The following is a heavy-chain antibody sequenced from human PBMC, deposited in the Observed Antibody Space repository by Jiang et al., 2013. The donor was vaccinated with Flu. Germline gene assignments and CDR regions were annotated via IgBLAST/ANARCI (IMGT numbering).Heavy chain of an antibody. Sequence: LLKPSETLSLTCAVYGGSFSGYYWNWIRQPPGKGLEWIGEINHGGSTNYNSSLNSRVIISIDTSTNQFSLKLSSVTAADTAVYYCSRSTLREGTYFYDVSAYFFPDYWGQGTLVTVSS. CDR3: SRSTLREGTYFYDVSAYFFPDY. D-gene: IGHD3-22*01. CDR1: GGSFSGYY. CDR2: INHGGST. V-gene: IGHV4-34*01. J-gene: IGHJ4*02.